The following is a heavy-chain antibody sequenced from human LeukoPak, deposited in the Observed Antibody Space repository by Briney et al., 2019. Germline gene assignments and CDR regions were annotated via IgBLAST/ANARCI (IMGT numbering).Heavy chain of an antibody. V-gene: IGHV3-30-3*01. CDR1: GFTFSSYA. J-gene: IGHJ4*02. Sequence: GGSLRLSCAASGFTFSSYAMHWVRQAPGKGLEWVAVISYDGSNKYYADSVKGRFTISRDNSKNTLYLQMNSLRAEDTAVYYCARAPPTWSTYYFDYWGQGTLVTVSS. D-gene: IGHD2/OR15-2a*01. CDR3: ARAPPTWSTYYFDY. CDR2: ISYDGSNK.